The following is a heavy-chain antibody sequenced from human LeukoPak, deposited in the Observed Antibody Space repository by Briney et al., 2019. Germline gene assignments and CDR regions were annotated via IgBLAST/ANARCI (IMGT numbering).Heavy chain of an antibody. CDR1: GFTFSSYW. J-gene: IGHJ4*02. V-gene: IGHV3-7*03. CDR2: IKQDGSEK. CDR3: AREGGYSYGLPFDY. Sequence: GGSLRLSCAASGFTFSSYWMSWVRQAPGKGLELVANIKQDGSEKYYVDSVKGRFTISRDNAKNSLYLQMDSLRAEDTAVYYCAREGGYSYGLPFDYWGQGTLVTVSS. D-gene: IGHD5-18*01.